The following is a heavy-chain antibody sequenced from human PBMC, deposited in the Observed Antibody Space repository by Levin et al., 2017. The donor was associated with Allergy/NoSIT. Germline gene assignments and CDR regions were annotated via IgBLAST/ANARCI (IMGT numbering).Heavy chain of an antibody. V-gene: IGHV3-74*01. Sequence: GGSLRLSCAASGFTFSSYWMHWVRQAPGKGLVWVSRINSDGSSTTYADSVKGRFTISRDNAKNTLYLQMNSLRAEDTAVYYCARDTSTVLYYYYYYGMDGWGQGTTVTVPS. CDR1: GFTFSSYW. CDR2: INSDGSST. J-gene: IGHJ6*02. CDR3: ARDTSTVLYYYYYYGMDG. D-gene: IGHD4-11*01.